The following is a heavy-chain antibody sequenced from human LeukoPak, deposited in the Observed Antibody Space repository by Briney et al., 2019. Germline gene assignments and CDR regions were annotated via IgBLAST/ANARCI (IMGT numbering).Heavy chain of an antibody. V-gene: IGHV3-21*04. J-gene: IGHJ4*02. CDR2: ISSSSSYI. Sequence: PGGSLRLSCAASGFTFSSYSMNWVRQAPGKGLEWVSSISSSSSYIYYADSVKGRFTISRDNSKNTLYLQMNSLRAEDTAVYYCANSYNWNPPYYFDYWGQGTLVTVSS. D-gene: IGHD1-20*01. CDR1: GFTFSSYS. CDR3: ANSYNWNPPYYFDY.